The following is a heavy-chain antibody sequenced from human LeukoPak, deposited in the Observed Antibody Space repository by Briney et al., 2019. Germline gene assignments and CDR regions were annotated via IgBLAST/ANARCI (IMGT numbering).Heavy chain of an antibody. CDR2: IYHSGST. Sequence: SETLSLTCTVSGGSISSSSYYWGWIRQPPGKGLEWIGSIYHSGSTYYNPSLKSRVTISVDRSKNQFSLKLSSVTAADTAVYYCARDQACSGGSCYSDYWGQGTLVTVSS. CDR3: ARDQACSGGSCYSDY. CDR1: GGSISSSSYY. V-gene: IGHV4-39*07. D-gene: IGHD2-15*01. J-gene: IGHJ4*02.